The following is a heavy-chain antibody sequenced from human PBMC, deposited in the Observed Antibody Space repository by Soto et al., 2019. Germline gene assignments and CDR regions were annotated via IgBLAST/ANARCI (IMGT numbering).Heavy chain of an antibody. D-gene: IGHD3-10*01. V-gene: IGHV4-39*01. CDR1: GGSISSGEYY. J-gene: IGHJ3*02. CDR3: ARHSDRLLSNNAFEI. Sequence: QLHLQESGPGLVKPSETLSLTCTVSGGSISSGEYYWGWSRQPPGKGLEGSGSIYYSGNTYNNPSLKSLVSISAAPSQNQFSLKLTSVAVADTAEYYCARHSDRLLSNNAFEIWSQGTMVTVSS. CDR2: IYYSGNT.